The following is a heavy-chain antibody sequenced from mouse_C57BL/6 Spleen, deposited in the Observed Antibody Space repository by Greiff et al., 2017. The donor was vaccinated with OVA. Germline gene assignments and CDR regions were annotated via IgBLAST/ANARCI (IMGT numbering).Heavy chain of an antibody. CDR3: APYSNYVDYAMDY. CDR1: GYTFTSYG. V-gene: IGHV1-81*01. D-gene: IGHD2-5*01. Sequence: VQLQESGAELARPGASVKLSCKASGYTFTSYGISWVKQRTGQGLEWIGEIYPRSGNTYYNEKFKGKATLTADKSSSTAYMELRSLTSEDSAVYFCAPYSNYVDYAMDYWGQGTSVTVSS. CDR2: IYPRSGNT. J-gene: IGHJ4*01.